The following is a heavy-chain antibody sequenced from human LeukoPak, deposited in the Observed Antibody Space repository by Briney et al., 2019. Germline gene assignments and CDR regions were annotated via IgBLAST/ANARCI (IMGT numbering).Heavy chain of an antibody. Sequence: GGSLRLSCAASGFTFSDYYMSWIRQAPGKGLEWVSSISSSSSYIYYADSVKGRFTISRDNAKNSLYLQMNSLRAEDTAVYYCAREGTDSSSFSFDYWGQGTLVTVSS. V-gene: IGHV3-11*06. J-gene: IGHJ4*02. CDR2: ISSSSSYI. CDR1: GFTFSDYY. D-gene: IGHD6-6*01. CDR3: AREGTDSSSFSFDY.